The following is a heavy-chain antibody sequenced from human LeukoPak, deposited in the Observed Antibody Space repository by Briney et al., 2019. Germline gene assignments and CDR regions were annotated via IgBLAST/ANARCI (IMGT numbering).Heavy chain of an antibody. J-gene: IGHJ4*02. D-gene: IGHD6-13*01. V-gene: IGHV3-30*02. CDR1: GFTYSDYG. CDR3: AKEIGAAAGRGFDS. CDR2: IRYDENTK. Sequence: GGSLRLSCAASGFTYSDYGMHWVRQAPGKGLEWVAFIRYDENTKYYADSVKGRFTISRDNSKNTLFLQMNSLRPDDTALYYCAKEIGAAAGRGFDSWGQGTLVTVSS.